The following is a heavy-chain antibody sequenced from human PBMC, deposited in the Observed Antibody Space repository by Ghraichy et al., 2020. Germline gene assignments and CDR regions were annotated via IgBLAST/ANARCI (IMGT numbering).Heavy chain of an antibody. D-gene: IGHD2/OR15-2a*01. V-gene: IGHV4-39*01. CDR2: IYFGGST. CDR1: GGSISSSSYY. CDR3: VSDWTYTRQLYD. J-gene: IGHJ4*02. Sequence: SQTLSLTCTVSGGSISSSSYYWGWIRQPPGKGVEWIGNIYFGGSTYYNPSLKSRVTISADASKNQFSLKLRSVTAADTAVYYCVSDWTYTRQLYDWGQGTLVTVSS.